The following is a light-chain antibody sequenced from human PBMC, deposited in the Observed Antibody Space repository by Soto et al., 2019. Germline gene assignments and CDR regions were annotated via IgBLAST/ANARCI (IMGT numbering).Light chain of an antibody. CDR2: AAS. Sequence: DIQMTQSPSSLSASVGDRVTITCRASESIGRYLNWYLQKPGKAPKLPVYAASSLQSGVPSRFSGSGSGTDFTLTVTSLQPEDFATYYCQQSYSNLLTFGGGTKVEI. CDR1: ESIGRY. V-gene: IGKV1-39*01. CDR3: QQSYSNLLT. J-gene: IGKJ4*01.